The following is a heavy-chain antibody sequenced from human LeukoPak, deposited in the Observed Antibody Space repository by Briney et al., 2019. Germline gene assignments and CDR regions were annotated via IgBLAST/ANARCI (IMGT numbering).Heavy chain of an antibody. Sequence: PSETLSLTCTVSGGSISGFYWSWIRQPPGEGLEWIGYMDKSGGTTYNPSLKSRVTISVDTSKNQFSLNLSPVTAADTAVYYCARDYSKGGGFDFWGQGTLVTVSS. CDR1: GGSISGFY. D-gene: IGHD4-11*01. CDR2: MDKSGGT. V-gene: IGHV4-59*01. J-gene: IGHJ4*02. CDR3: ARDYSKGGGFDF.